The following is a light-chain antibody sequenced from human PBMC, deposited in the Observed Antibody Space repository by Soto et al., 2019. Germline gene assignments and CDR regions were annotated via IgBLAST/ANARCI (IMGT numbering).Light chain of an antibody. Sequence: IQMTQSPSTLSASVGDIVTITCRASQSISSWLAWYQQKPGKAPKLLIYDASSLESGVPSRFSGSASGTEFTLTISSLQPDDFATYYCQQYNTYSPWTFGQGTKVEIK. CDR3: QQYNTYSPWT. J-gene: IGKJ1*01. V-gene: IGKV1-5*01. CDR1: QSISSW. CDR2: DAS.